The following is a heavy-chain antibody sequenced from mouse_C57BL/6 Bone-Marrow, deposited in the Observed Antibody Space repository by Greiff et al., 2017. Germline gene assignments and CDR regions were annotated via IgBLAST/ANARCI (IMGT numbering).Heavy chain of an antibody. J-gene: IGHJ4*01. V-gene: IGHV1-39*01. CDR3: ARKWTTVVADYAMDY. D-gene: IGHD1-1*01. CDR1: GYSFTDYN. Sequence: EVQLQQSGPELVKPGASVKISCKASGYSFTDYNMNWVKQSNGKSLEWIGVINPNYGTTSYNQKFKGKATLTVDQSSSNAYMQLNSLTSEDSAVYDCARKWTTVVADYAMDYWGQGTSVTVSS. CDR2: INPNYGTT.